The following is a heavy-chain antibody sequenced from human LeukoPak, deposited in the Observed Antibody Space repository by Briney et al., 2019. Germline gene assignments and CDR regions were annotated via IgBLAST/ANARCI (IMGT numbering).Heavy chain of an antibody. Sequence: PGGSLRLSCATSGFTFSSYAMHWVRQAPGKGLEWVALISFDGSNKYYANSVKGRFTISRDNSKNTLCLQMNSLRIEDTAMYYCARHELYSSSYIFDSWGQGTLVTVSS. CDR3: ARHELYSSSYIFDS. J-gene: IGHJ4*02. CDR1: GFTFSSYA. V-gene: IGHV3-30-3*01. D-gene: IGHD6-13*01. CDR2: ISFDGSNK.